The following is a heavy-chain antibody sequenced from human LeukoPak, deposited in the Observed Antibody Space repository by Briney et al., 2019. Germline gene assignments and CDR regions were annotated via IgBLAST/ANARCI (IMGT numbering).Heavy chain of an antibody. CDR2: ITYSGST. D-gene: IGHD2-15*01. CDR1: GGSIGNGGYY. J-gene: IGHJ6*02. Sequence: PSETLSLTCTVSGGSIGNGGYYWSWIRQHPGKGLEWIGCITYSGSTYYNPSLKSRVSMSVDTSMNQFSLKLSSVTAADTAVYYCARDVGSYGMDFWGQGTTVTVSS. CDR3: ARDVGSYGMDF. V-gene: IGHV4-31*02.